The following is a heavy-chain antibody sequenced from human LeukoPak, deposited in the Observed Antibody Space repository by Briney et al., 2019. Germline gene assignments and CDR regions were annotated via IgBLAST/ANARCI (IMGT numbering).Heavy chain of an antibody. J-gene: IGHJ4*02. Sequence: GGSLRLSCAASGFTFSSYGMHWVRQAPGKGLEWVAVIWYDGSNKYYADSVKGRFTISRDNSKNTLYLQMNSLRAEDTAVYYCARGPLFRPFDYWGQGTLVTVSS. CDR3: ARGPLFRPFDY. D-gene: IGHD3-9*01. CDR2: IWYDGSNK. V-gene: IGHV3-33*08. CDR1: GFTFSSYG.